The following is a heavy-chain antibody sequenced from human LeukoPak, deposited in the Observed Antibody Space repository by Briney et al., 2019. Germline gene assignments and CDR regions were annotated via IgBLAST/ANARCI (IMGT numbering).Heavy chain of an antibody. CDR1: GFTFSRHG. V-gene: IGHV3-23*01. Sequence: GGSLRLSCAASGFTFSRHGMNWVRQAPGKGLEWVSGISGSGDTTYYADSVKGRFTISRDNSKNTLYLQMNSLRAEDTAVYYCAKDRAAITMVRGANFDYWGQGTLVTVSS. D-gene: IGHD3-10*01. CDR2: ISGSGDTT. CDR3: AKDRAAITMVRGANFDY. J-gene: IGHJ4*02.